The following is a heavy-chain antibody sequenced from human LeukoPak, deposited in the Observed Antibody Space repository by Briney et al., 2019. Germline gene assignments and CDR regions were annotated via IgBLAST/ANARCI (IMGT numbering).Heavy chain of an antibody. D-gene: IGHD1-7*01. J-gene: IGHJ6*03. V-gene: IGHV4-61*02. CDR1: GGSISSGSYY. CDR2: IHTSGST. Sequence: PSQTLSLTCTVSGGSISSGSYYWSWIRQPAGKGLEWIGRIHTSGSTNYNPSLKSRVTISVDTSKNQFSLKLSSVTAADTAVYYCARDFTGIGWNLDGVYYYMDVWGKGTTVTVSS. CDR3: ARDFTGIGWNLDGVYYYMDV.